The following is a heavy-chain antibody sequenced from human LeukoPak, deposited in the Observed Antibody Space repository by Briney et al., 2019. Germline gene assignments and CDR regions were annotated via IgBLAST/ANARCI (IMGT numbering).Heavy chain of an antibody. V-gene: IGHV4-59*01. CDR3: ARQQVGPRSFDY. J-gene: IGHJ4*02. CDR1: GGSISSYY. Sequence: SETLSLTCTVSGGSISSYYWSWIRQPPGKGLEWIGYIYYSGSTNYNPSLKSRVTISVDTSKNQFSLKLSSVTAADTAVYFCARQQVGPRSFDYWGQGTLVTVSS. CDR2: IYYSGST. D-gene: IGHD1-26*01.